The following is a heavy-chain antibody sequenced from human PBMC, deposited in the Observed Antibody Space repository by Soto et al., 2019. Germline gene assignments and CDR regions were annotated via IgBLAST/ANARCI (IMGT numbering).Heavy chain of an antibody. CDR2: VWHDGTRK. D-gene: IGHD3-10*01. V-gene: IGHV3-33*01. CDR3: ARDRSSSYSYAMDL. J-gene: IGHJ6*02. CDR1: DFAFRLHG. Sequence: QVHLVESGGGIVQPGGSLTLSCSVSDFAFRLHGIHWVRQTPGKGLEWVAMVWHDGTRKYFRDSVRGRFTISRDSAKNKVYLQMNNLRGDDSALYSCARDRSSSYSYAMDLWGQGTTVTVSS.